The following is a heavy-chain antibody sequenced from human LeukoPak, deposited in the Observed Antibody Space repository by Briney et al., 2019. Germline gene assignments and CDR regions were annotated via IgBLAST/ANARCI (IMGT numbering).Heavy chain of an antibody. CDR3: ARDRITIFGVYYYYYGMDV. CDR1: GGSISSGGYY. V-gene: IGHV4-31*03. D-gene: IGHD3-3*01. CDR2: IYYSGST. Sequence: SETLSLTCTVSGGSISSGGYYWSWIRQHPGKGLEWIGYIYYSGSTYYNPSLKSRVTISVDTSKNQFSLKLSSVTAADTAVYYCARDRITIFGVYYYYYGMDVWGQGTTVTVPS. J-gene: IGHJ6*02.